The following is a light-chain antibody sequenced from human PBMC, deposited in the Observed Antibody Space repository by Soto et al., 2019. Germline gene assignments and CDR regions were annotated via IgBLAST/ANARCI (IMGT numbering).Light chain of an antibody. V-gene: IGKV3-11*01. Sequence: EIVLTQSPATLSLSPGERATLSCRASQSVSSYLAWYQQKPGQAPGLLIYDASNRATGIPARFSGSGSGTDFTLTISSLEPEDFAVYYCQQRSNWPPLLTFGGGTKVDI. J-gene: IGKJ4*01. CDR3: QQRSNWPPLLT. CDR1: QSVSSY. CDR2: DAS.